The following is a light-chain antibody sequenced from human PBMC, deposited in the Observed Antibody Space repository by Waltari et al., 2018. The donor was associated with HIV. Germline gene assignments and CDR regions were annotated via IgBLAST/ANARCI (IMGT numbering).Light chain of an antibody. Sequence: QSALTQPASVSGSPGQSITISCTGTSSDVGSYNLVPWYQKHPGKAPKLMIYEVSKRPSGVSNRFSGSKSGNTASLTISGLQAEDEADYYCCSYAGSSTWVFGGGTKLTVL. CDR2: EVS. CDR3: CSYAGSSTWV. CDR1: SSDVGSYNL. V-gene: IGLV2-23*02. J-gene: IGLJ3*02.